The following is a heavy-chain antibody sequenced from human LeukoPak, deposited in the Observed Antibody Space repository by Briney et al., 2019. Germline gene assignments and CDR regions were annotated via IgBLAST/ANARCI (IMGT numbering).Heavy chain of an antibody. Sequence: GGSLRLSCAASGFTFSSYEMNWVRQAPGKGLEWVSYISSSSSTIYYADSVKGRFTISRDNAKNSLYLQMNSLRAEDTAVYYCAKETYYDFWSGSSNWFDPWGQGTLVTVSS. CDR3: AKETYYDFWSGSSNWFDP. CDR2: ISSSSSTI. CDR1: GFTFSSYE. D-gene: IGHD3-3*01. J-gene: IGHJ5*02. V-gene: IGHV3-48*03.